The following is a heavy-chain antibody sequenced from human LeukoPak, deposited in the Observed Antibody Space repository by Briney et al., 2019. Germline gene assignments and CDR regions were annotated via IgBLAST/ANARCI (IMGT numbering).Heavy chain of an antibody. CDR2: ISGSGDST. D-gene: IGHD5-12*01. V-gene: IGHV3-23*01. CDR1: GFTFSSYA. CDR3: ARKTDIVATTLSFDY. Sequence: GGSLRLSCAASGFTFSSYAMSWVRQAPGKGLEWVSGISGSGDSTNYADSVKGRFTISRDNSKNTLYPQMNNLRAEDTAVYYCARKTDIVATTLSFDYWGQGTLVTVSS. J-gene: IGHJ4*02.